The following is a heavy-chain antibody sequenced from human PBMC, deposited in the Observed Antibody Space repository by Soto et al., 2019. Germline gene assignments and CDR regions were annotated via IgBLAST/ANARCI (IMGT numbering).Heavy chain of an antibody. J-gene: IGHJ3*02. CDR3: ATPYYYDSSGYWGAFDI. CDR1: GVSISSSSYY. CDR2: ISYSGST. D-gene: IGHD3-22*01. V-gene: IGHV4-39*01. Sequence: LSLTCTVSGVSISSSSYYWGWIRQPPGKGLEWIGNISYSGSTYYNPSLKSRVTISVDTSKSKFSLRLSSVTAADTAVYYCATPYYYDSSGYWGAFDIWGQGTMVTVSS.